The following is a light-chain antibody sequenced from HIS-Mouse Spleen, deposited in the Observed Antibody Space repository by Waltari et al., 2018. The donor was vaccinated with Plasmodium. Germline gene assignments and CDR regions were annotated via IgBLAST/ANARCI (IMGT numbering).Light chain of an antibody. CDR2: GAS. CDR1: QSVSSN. Sequence: EIVMPQSPATLSVSPGEEATLSCRASQSVSSNLAWYQQKPGQAPRLLIYGASTRATGIPARFSGSGSGTEFTLTISSLQSEDFAVYYCQQYNNWSFTFGPGTKVEIK. CDR3: QQYNNWSFT. V-gene: IGKV3-15*01. J-gene: IGKJ3*01.